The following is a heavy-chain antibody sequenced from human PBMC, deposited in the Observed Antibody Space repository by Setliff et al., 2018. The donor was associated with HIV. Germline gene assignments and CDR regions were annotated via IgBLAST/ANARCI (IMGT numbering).Heavy chain of an antibody. D-gene: IGHD3-22*01. CDR3: ARGGNFYYDSSSSLCDY. Sequence: PGGSLRLSCAASGFTFSTYWMSWVRQAPGKGLEWVANIKQDGSEKNYMDSVKGRFTISRDNAKNSLYLQMNSLRVEDTAVYYCARGGNFYYDSSSSLCDYWGQGALVTVSS. CDR2: IKQDGSEK. V-gene: IGHV3-7*05. J-gene: IGHJ4*02. CDR1: GFTFSTYW.